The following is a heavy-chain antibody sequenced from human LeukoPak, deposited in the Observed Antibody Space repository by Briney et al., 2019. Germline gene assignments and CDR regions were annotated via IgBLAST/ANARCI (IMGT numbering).Heavy chain of an antibody. CDR3: ARSPLLGSLEWLLGDYYYMDV. V-gene: IGHV4-4*07. CDR2: IYTSGST. J-gene: IGHJ6*03. D-gene: IGHD3-3*01. CDR1: GGSISSYY. Sequence: SETLSLTCTVSGGSISSYYWSWIRQPAGKGLEWIGRIYTSGSTNYNPSLKSRVTMSVDTSKNQFSLKLSSVTAADTAVYYCARSPLLGSLEWLLGDYYYMDVWGKGTTVTVSS.